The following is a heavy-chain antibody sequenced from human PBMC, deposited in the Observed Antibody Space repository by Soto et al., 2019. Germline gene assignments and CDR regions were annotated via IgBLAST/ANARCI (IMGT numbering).Heavy chain of an antibody. J-gene: IGHJ4*02. V-gene: IGHV3-23*01. D-gene: IGHD4-17*01. CDR1: GLPFSSHA. Sequence: EVQLLESGGGLVQPGGSLRLSCAASGLPFSSHAMSWVRQAPGKGLEWVSSISTSGGNTYYADSVRGRFTISRDNSKNTLYLHMNSLTAEDTAIYYCANEIRPNDYWGQGTLVTVSS. CDR3: ANEIRPNDY. CDR2: ISTSGGNT.